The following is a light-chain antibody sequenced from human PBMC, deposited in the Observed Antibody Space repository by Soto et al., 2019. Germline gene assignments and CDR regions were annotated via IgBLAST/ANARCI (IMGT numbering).Light chain of an antibody. CDR2: KTS. J-gene: IGKJ1*01. CDR1: QSISIW. CDR3: QQGNDYSWT. Sequence: DIHMTQSPSTLSASVGDRVTITCRASQSISIWLAWYQQKPGKAPNLLIYKTSSLETGVPSRFSGSGSGTDFSVTVSRLQPDDCAAYFCQQGNDYSWTCGQGTRVEVK. V-gene: IGKV1-5*03.